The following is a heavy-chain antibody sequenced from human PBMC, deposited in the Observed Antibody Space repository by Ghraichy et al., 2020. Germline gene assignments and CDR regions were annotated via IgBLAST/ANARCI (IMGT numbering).Heavy chain of an antibody. Sequence: SETLSLTCAVSGGSISSGGYSWSWIRQPPGKGLEWIGYIYHSGSTYYNPSLKSRVTISVDRSKNQFSLKLSSVTAADTAVYYCARAILDYTPDNWFDPWGQGTLVTVSS. D-gene: IGHD4-11*01. CDR3: ARAILDYTPDNWFDP. V-gene: IGHV4-30-2*01. CDR1: GGSISSGGYS. CDR2: IYHSGST. J-gene: IGHJ5*02.